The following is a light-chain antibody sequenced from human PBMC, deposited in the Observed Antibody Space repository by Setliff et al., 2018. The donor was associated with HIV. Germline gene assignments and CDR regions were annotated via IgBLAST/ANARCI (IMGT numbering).Light chain of an antibody. Sequence: QSVLAQPASVSGSPGQSITISCTGTSSDVGGYNYVSWYQQHPGKAPKLMIYDVSNRPSGVSNRFPGSKSDNTASLTISGLQAEDEADYYCSSYTSSHVFGTGTKVTVL. CDR2: DVS. CDR1: SSDVGGYNY. V-gene: IGLV2-14*03. J-gene: IGLJ1*01. CDR3: SSYTSSHV.